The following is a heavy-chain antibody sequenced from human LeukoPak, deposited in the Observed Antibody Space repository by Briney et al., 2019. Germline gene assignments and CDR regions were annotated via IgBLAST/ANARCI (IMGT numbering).Heavy chain of an antibody. CDR1: GFTFSRYS. V-gene: IGHV3-48*01. CDR3: ASRYYDSSGYLSDY. CDR2: ITSSSSTI. J-gene: IGHJ4*02. D-gene: IGHD3-22*01. Sequence: PGGSLRRSCAASGFTFSRYSMNWVRQAPGKGPEWVSYITSSSSTIYYADSVKGRFTISRDNAKNSLYLQMNSLRAEDTAVYYCASRYYDSSGYLSDYWGQGTLVTVSS.